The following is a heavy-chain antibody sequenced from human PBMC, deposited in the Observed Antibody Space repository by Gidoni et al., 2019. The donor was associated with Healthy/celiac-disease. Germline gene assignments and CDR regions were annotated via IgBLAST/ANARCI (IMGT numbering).Heavy chain of an antibody. J-gene: IGHJ4*02. CDR3: ARAATYYDYVWGSYRPRPTYFDY. V-gene: IGHV4-34*01. CDR2: INHSGST. Sequence: QVQLQQWGAGLLKPSETLSLTCAVYGGSFSGYYWSWIRQPPGKGLEWIGEINHSGSTNYNPSLKSRVTISVVKSKNQFYLKLSSVTAADTAVYYCARAATYYDYVWGSYRPRPTYFDYWGQGTLVTVSS. D-gene: IGHD3-16*02. CDR1: GGSFSGYY.